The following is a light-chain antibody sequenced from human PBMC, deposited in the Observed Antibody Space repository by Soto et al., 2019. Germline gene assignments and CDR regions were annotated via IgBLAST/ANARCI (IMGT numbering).Light chain of an antibody. V-gene: IGKV3-15*01. Sequence: EIVLTQSPATLSVSPGERATLSCRASQSVSGDLAWYHHKPGQAPRLLIYDASTRALDTPARFAGGGSGTEFTLHIRSLQSEDFAVYFCQQYSNWPITFGQGTRLEIK. CDR2: DAS. J-gene: IGKJ5*01. CDR1: QSVSGD. CDR3: QQYSNWPIT.